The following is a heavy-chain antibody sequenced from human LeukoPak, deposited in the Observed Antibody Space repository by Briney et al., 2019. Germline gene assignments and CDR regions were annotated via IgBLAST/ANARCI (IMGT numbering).Heavy chain of an antibody. V-gene: IGHV3-30*04. J-gene: IGHJ4*02. CDR3: ASPPSDYYGSGSYFFDY. CDR1: GFTFSSYA. CDR2: ISYDGSNK. D-gene: IGHD3-10*01. Sequence: GRSLRLSCAASGFTFSSYAMHWVRQAPGKGLEWVAVISYDGSNKYYADSVKGRFTISRDNSKNMLYLQMNSLRAEDTAVYYCASPPSDYYGSGSYFFDYWGQGTLVTVSS.